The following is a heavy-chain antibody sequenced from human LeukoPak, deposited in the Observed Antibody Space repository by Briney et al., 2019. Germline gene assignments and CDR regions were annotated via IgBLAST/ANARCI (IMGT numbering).Heavy chain of an antibody. CDR3: ARRAAAGPEYYYYMDV. D-gene: IGHD6-13*01. CDR2: ISSSGSTI. CDR1: GFTFSSYE. Sequence: PGGSLRLSCAASGFTFSSYEMNWVRQAPGKGMEWGSYISSSGSTIYYADSVKGRFTISRDNAKNSLYLQMNSLRAEDTAVYYCARRAAAGPEYYYYMDVWGKGTTVTVSS. J-gene: IGHJ6*03. V-gene: IGHV3-48*03.